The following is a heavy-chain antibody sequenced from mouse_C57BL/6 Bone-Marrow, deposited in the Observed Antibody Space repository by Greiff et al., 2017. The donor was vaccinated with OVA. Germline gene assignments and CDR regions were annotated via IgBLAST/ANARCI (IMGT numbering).Heavy chain of an antibody. CDR1: GYTFTSYW. CDR3: AREGVCYYSCSLYAYAMGY. CDR2: IDPNSGGT. V-gene: IGHV1-72*01. J-gene: IGHJ4*01. D-gene: IGHD1-1*01. Sequence: QVQLQQPGAELVKPGASVTLSCKASGYTFTSYWMHWVKQRPGRGLEWIGRIDPNSGGTKYNEKFKSKATLTVDKPSSTASMQLSSLTSEDSAVYYCAREGVCYYSCSLYAYAMGYWGKGATVSVST.